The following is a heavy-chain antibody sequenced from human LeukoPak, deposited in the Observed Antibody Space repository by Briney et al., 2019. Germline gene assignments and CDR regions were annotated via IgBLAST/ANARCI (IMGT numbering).Heavy chain of an antibody. CDR1: GGSISSYD. CDR2: IYTSGST. D-gene: IGHD1-26*01. V-gene: IGHV4-4*07. Sequence: SETLSLTCSVSGGSISSYDWSWIRQPAGKGLEWIGRIYTSGSTNYNPSLKSRVTMSVDTSKNQFSLKLSSVTAADTAVYYCARDQVVGATGWYFDYWGQGTLVTVSS. J-gene: IGHJ4*02. CDR3: ARDQVVGATGWYFDY.